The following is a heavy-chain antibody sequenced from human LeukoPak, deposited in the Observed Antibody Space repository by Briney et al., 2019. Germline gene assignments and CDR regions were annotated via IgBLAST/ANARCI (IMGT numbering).Heavy chain of an antibody. CDR1: GFTFSSYA. CDR2: ISGSGGST. CDR3: ANTIFGVVDYGMDV. D-gene: IGHD3-3*01. Sequence: PGGSLRLSCAASGFTFSSYAMRWVRQAPGKGLEWVSAISGSGGSTYYADSVKGRFTISRDNSKNTLYLQMNSLRAEDTAVYYCANTIFGVVDYGMDVWGQGTTVTVSS. V-gene: IGHV3-23*01. J-gene: IGHJ6*02.